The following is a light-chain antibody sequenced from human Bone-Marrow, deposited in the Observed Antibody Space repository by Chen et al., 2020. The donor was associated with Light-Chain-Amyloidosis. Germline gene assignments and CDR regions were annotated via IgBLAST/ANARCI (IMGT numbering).Light chain of an antibody. CDR2: EDD. CDR3: QSYQGSSQGV. CDR1: SGSIATNY. J-gene: IGLJ3*02. Sequence: NFMLTQPHSVSESPGKTVIISCTSSSGSIATNYVQWSQQRPGSSPTTVIYEDDQRPSGVPDRFSGSIDRSSNSASLTISGLKTEDEADYYCQSYQGSSQGVFGGGTKLTVL. V-gene: IGLV6-57*01.